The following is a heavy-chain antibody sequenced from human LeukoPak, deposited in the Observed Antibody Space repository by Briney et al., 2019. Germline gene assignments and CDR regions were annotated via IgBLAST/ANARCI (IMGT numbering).Heavy chain of an antibody. CDR2: ISGSGGST. J-gene: IGHJ4*02. CDR1: GFTFDDYA. CDR3: AKDGMYSSSSSYYFDY. D-gene: IGHD6-6*01. V-gene: IGHV3-23*01. Sequence: GGSLRLSCAASGFTFDDYAMHWVRQAPGKGLEWVSAISGSGGSTYYADSVKGRFTISRDISKNTPYLQMNSLSAEDTAVYYCAKDGMYSSSSSYYFDYWGQGTLVTVSS.